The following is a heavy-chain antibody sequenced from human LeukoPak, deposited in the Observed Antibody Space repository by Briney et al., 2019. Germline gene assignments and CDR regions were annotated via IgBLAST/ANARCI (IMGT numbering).Heavy chain of an antibody. Sequence: PGGSLRLSCAASGFTFSSYWVTWVRQAPGKGLEWVANIKKDGSETHYVDSVKGRFTISRNNAKNSMHLEMNSLRAEVTSVYYRARYRSGYYFDYWGQGTLVTASS. D-gene: IGHD1-26*01. J-gene: IGHJ4*02. CDR1: GFTFSSYW. CDR3: ARYRSGYYFDY. V-gene: IGHV3-7*01. CDR2: IKKDGSET.